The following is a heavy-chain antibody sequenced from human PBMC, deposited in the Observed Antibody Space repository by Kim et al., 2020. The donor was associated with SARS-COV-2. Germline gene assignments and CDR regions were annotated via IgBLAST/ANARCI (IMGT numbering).Heavy chain of an antibody. CDR3: ARGIAAAGPSP. D-gene: IGHD6-13*01. CDR2: A. J-gene: IGHJ4*02. V-gene: IGHV1-69*01. Sequence: ANYARKFQGRVTITADESTSTAYMELSSLRSEDTAVYYCARGIAAAGPSPWGQGTLVTVSS.